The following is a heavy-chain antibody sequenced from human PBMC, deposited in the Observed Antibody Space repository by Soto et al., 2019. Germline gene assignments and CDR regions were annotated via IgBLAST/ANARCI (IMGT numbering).Heavy chain of an antibody. CDR3: MKESTPGGLDY. Sequence: GGSLRLSCAVSGFTFEDYGMHWVRQTPRKGLEWVSGIDWNSGRIGYGDSVKGRFTVSRDNAKNSLYLQMSNLRTEDTALYYCMKESTPGGLDYWGQGAQVTVSS. CDR1: GFTFEDYG. J-gene: IGHJ4*02. D-gene: IGHD3-10*01. CDR2: IDWNSGRI. V-gene: IGHV3-9*01.